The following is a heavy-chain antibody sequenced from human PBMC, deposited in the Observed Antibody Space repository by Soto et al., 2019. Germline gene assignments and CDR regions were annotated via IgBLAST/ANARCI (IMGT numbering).Heavy chain of an antibody. D-gene: IGHD5-18*01. CDR2: IYGDDDE. J-gene: IGHJ3*02. CDR3: AHPRGYSYGETAFHI. V-gene: IGHV2-5*02. CDR1: GFSLSTSGVG. Sequence: QITLKESGPTPVKPTQTLTLTCTFSGFSLSTSGVGVGWIRQPPGKALEWLALIYGDDDERYSPSLNNRLTITKDTSKNQVVLTMTNMDPVDTATSYCAHPRGYSYGETAFHIWGQGTMVTVSS.